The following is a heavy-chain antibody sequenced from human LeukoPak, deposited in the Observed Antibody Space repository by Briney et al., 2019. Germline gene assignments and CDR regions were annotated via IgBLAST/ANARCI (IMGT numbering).Heavy chain of an antibody. CDR1: GYTFTSYG. Sequence: ASVKVSCKASGYTFTSYGISWVRQAPGQGLEWMGWISAYNGNTNYAQKLQGRVTMTTDTSTSTAYMELRSLRSDDTAVYYCARGITMVRGVNYYYYYYMDVWGKGTTVTISS. V-gene: IGHV1-18*01. CDR3: ARGITMVRGVNYYYYYYMDV. CDR2: ISAYNGNT. J-gene: IGHJ6*03. D-gene: IGHD3-10*01.